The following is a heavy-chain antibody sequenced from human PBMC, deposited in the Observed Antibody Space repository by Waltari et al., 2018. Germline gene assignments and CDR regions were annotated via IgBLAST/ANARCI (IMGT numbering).Heavy chain of an antibody. CDR2: ISSSSSYI. CDR3: AREHPITGYGDY. D-gene: IGHD3-16*01. V-gene: IGHV3-21*01. Sequence: EVQLVESGGGMVKPGGCLRLSCAASGFTFSSYSMNWVRQAPGKGLEWVSSISSSSSYIYYADSGKGRFTISRDNAKNSLYLQMNSLRAEDTAVYYCAREHPITGYGDYWGQGTLVTVSS. J-gene: IGHJ4*02. CDR1: GFTFSSYS.